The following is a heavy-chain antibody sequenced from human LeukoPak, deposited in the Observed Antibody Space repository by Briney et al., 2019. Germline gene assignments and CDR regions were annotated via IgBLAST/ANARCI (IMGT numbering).Heavy chain of an antibody. CDR3: AKDHSGTWDYFDY. CDR1: GLTFSSYA. V-gene: IGHV3-23*01. D-gene: IGHD1-26*01. CDR2: ISGSGRNT. Sequence: GGSLRLSCAASGLTFSSYAMSWVRRAPGRGLEWVSTISGSGRNTDYADSVKGRFTISRDNFKNTFYLQMNSLRAEDTALYYCAKDHSGTWDYFDYWGQGTLVTVSS. J-gene: IGHJ4*02.